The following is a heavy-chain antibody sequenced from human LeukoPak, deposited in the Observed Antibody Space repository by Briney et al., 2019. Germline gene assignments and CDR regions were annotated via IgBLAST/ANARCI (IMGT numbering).Heavy chain of an antibody. CDR1: GFTFSSYW. CDR2: IKQDGSEK. D-gene: IGHD5-12*01. J-gene: IGHJ3*02. CDR3: ARGMRRGYSGYDLHDAFDI. Sequence: PGGSLRLSCAASGFTFSSYWMSWVRQAPGKGLEWVANIKQDGSEKYYVDSVKGRFTISRDNAKNSLYLQMNSLRAEDTAVYYCARGMRRGYSGYDLHDAFDIWGQGTMVTVSS. V-gene: IGHV3-7*01.